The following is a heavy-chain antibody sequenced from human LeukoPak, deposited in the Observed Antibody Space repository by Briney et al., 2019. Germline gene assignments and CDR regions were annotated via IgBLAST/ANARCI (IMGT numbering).Heavy chain of an antibody. CDR1: GFTFSSPA. D-gene: IGHD2-15*01. V-gene: IGHV3-23*01. Sequence: PGGSLRLSCAASGFTFSSPAMSWVRQAPGKGLEWVSAISNNGGYPYYADSVQGRFTISRENSKSTLCLQMNSLRAEDTAVYYCAKQLGYCSDGSCYFPYWGQGTLVTVSS. J-gene: IGHJ4*02. CDR2: ISNNGGYP. CDR3: AKQLGYCSDGSCYFPY.